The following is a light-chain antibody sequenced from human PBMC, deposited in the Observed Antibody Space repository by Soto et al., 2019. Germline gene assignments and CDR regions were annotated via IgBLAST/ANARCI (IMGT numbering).Light chain of an antibody. CDR1: QSVSSSY. V-gene: IGKV3-11*01. CDR2: DAS. CDR3: QQRYNWPLT. J-gene: IGKJ5*01. Sequence: EIVLTQSPGTLSLSPGERATLSCRASQSVSSSYLAWYQQKPGQAPRLLISDASNRATGIPARFSGSGSGTDFTLTISSLDSEDFAIYYCQQRYNWPLTFGQGTRLEIK.